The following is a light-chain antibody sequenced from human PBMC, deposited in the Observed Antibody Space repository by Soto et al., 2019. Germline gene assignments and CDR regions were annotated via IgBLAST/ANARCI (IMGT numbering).Light chain of an antibody. CDR2: GSS. CDR1: QSVSSSY. CDR3: QQYGSSPLFT. J-gene: IGKJ3*01. Sequence: EIVLTQSPGTLSLSPGERATLSCRASQSVSSSYLAWYQQKPGQSPSLLIYGSSIMSTGIPDRFSGSGSVTAFTLTISRLEPEDFAVYYCQQYGSSPLFTFGPGTKVDIK. V-gene: IGKV3-20*01.